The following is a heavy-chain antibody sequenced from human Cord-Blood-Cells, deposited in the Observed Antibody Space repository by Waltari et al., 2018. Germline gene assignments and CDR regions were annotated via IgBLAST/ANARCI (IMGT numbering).Heavy chain of an antibody. Sequence: QVQLVQSGSELTKPGASVKVSCKASGYTFTSYAMNWVRQAPGQGLEWMGRINTNPGNPTYAQGFTGRFVFSLDTSVSTAYLQISSLKAEDTAVYYCARPPYCSGGSCYYYYGMDVWGQGTTVTVSS. J-gene: IGHJ6*02. V-gene: IGHV7-4-1*02. CDR3: ARPPYCSGGSCYYYYGMDV. CDR2: INTNPGNP. D-gene: IGHD2-15*01. CDR1: GYTFTSYA.